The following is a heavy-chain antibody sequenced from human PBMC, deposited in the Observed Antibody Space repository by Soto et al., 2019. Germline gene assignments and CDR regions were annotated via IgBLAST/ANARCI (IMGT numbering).Heavy chain of an antibody. Sequence: EVHLLESGGGLVQPGGSLRLSCVASGFTFSSYAMSWVRQAPGKGLEWVSSIVGSGGRTYYADSVQGRFTISRDNSKNTLYVQMTSLGAEDTAIFYCAKAPVPDYTAYGSCVFELWGRGTLVTVSS. J-gene: IGHJ1*01. D-gene: IGHD4-4*01. CDR2: IVGSGGRT. CDR3: AKAPVPDYTAYGSCVFEL. V-gene: IGHV3-23*01. CDR1: GFTFSSYA.